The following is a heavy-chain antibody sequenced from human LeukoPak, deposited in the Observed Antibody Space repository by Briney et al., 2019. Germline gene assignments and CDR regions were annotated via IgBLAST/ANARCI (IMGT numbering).Heavy chain of an antibody. CDR2: IKQDGSEK. CDR1: GFTFSSSA. Sequence: PGGSLRLSCAASGFTFSSSAMSWVRQAPGKGLEWVANIKQDGSEKYYVDSVKDRFTISRDNAKNSLYLQMNSLRAEDAAVYYCTRENWYIDYWGQGNLVTVSS. J-gene: IGHJ4*02. V-gene: IGHV3-7*01. CDR3: TRENWYIDY.